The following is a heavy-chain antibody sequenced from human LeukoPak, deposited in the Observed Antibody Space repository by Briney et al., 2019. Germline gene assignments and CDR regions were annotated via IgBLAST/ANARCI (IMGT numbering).Heavy chain of an antibody. J-gene: IGHJ4*02. CDR3: AREAATPPITMIAVANYYFDY. V-gene: IGHV3-20*04. D-gene: IGHD3-22*01. CDR1: GFTFDDYG. CDR2: INWNGGST. Sequence: PGGSLRLSCAASGFTFDDYGMSWVRQAPGKGLEWVSGINWNGGSTGYADSVKGRFTISRDNAKNSLYLQMNSLRAEDTALYYCAREAATPPITMIAVANYYFDYWGQGTLVTVSS.